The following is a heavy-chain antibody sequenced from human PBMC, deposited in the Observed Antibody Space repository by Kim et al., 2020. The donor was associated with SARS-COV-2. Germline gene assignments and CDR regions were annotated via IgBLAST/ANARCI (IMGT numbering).Heavy chain of an antibody. D-gene: IGHD3-10*01. CDR1: GFTFSSYA. V-gene: IGHV3-23*01. CDR3: AKDGVLLWSGHQMGTFDP. Sequence: GGSLRLSCAASGFTFSSYAMSWVRQAPGKGLEWVSAISGSGGSTYYADSVKGRFTISRDNSKNTLYLQMNSLRAEDTAVYYCAKDGVLLWSGHQMGTFDPWGQGTLVTVSS. CDR2: ISGSGGST. J-gene: IGHJ5*02.